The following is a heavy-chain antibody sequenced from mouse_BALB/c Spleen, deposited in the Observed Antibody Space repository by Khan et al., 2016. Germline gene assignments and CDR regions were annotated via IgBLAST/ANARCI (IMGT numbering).Heavy chain of an antibody. CDR3: ARTGDYPYYAMDY. Sequence: QIQLVQSGPELKKPGETVKISCKASGYTFTNYGMNWVKQAPGKGLKWLGWINSNTVDPTYAEEFKGRFAFSLETSSSTAYLPINNLINEDTAIYVCARTGDYPYYAMDYWGQGTSVTVSS. CDR2: INSNTVDP. D-gene: IGHD2-13*01. J-gene: IGHJ4*01. V-gene: IGHV9-3*02. CDR1: GYTFTNYG.